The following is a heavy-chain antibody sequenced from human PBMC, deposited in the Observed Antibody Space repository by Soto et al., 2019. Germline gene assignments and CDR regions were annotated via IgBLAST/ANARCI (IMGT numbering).Heavy chain of an antibody. CDR1: GFTFSSYG. CDR2: IWYDGSNK. Sequence: PGGSLRLSCAASGFTFSSYGMHWVRQAPGKGLEWVAVIWYDGSNKYYADSVKGRFTISRDNSKNTLYLQMNSLRAEDTAVYYCARGFRPPTVTMVGGPWQNWFDPWGQGTLVTVSS. D-gene: IGHD4-17*01. J-gene: IGHJ5*02. CDR3: ARGFRPPTVTMVGGPWQNWFDP. V-gene: IGHV3-33*01.